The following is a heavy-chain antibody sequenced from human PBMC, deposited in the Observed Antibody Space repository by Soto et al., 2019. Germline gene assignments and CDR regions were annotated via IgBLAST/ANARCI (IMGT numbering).Heavy chain of an antibody. CDR1: GGTFSSYA. CDR3: AREGRKYSYGRYYFDY. Sequence: SVKVSCKASGGTFSSYAISWVRQAPGQGLEWMGGIIPIFGTANYAQKFQGRVTITADESTSTAYMELSSLRSEDTAVYYCAREGRKYSYGRYYFDYWGQGTLVTVSS. V-gene: IGHV1-69*13. J-gene: IGHJ4*02. D-gene: IGHD5-18*01. CDR2: IIPIFGTA.